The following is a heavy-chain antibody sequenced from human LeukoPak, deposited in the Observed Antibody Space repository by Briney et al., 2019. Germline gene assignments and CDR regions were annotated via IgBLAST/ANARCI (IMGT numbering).Heavy chain of an antibody. D-gene: IGHD3-22*01. CDR1: GFTFSSYA. Sequence: TGGSLRLSCAASGFTFSSYAMSWVRQAPGKGLEWVSYISSSGSTIYYADSVKGRFTISRDNAKNSLYLQMNSLRAEDTAVYYCARDKYLWLWDYWGQGTLVTVSS. CDR2: ISSSGSTI. J-gene: IGHJ4*02. V-gene: IGHV3-48*04. CDR3: ARDKYLWLWDY.